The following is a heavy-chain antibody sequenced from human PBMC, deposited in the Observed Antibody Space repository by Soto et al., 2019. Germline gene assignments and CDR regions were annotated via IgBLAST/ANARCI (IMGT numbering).Heavy chain of an antibody. Sequence: PSETLSLTCAVSGGPISSGGYSWSWIRQPPGKGLECIGDIYHSGSTYYNPSLKRRGTISEDSSKNQVSLKLSSLAAADRGVYYWADLWSGXHTPRMEVWGQGPKDTVTS. J-gene: IGHJ6*02. D-gene: IGHD3-10*01. CDR2: IYHSGST. V-gene: IGHV4-30-2*01. CDR3: ADLWSGXHTPRMEV. CDR1: GGPISSGGYS.